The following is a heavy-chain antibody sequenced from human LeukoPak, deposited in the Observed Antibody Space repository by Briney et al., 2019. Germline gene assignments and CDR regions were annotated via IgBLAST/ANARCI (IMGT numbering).Heavy chain of an antibody. CDR3: ATDPDCTSTTCFDY. V-gene: IGHV3-7*01. CDR2: INQNGTQK. D-gene: IGHD2-2*01. J-gene: IGHJ4*02. CDR1: GFTFINYW. Sequence: GGSLRLSCATSGFTFINYWMTWVRQAPRKGLEWVANINQNGTQKYYVASVKGQFTISRDNAKNSLFLQLNSLRAEDRAVYYCATDPDCTSTTCFDYWGQGTLVTASS.